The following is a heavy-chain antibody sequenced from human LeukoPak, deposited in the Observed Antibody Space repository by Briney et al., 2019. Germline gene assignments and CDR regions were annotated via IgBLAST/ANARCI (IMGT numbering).Heavy chain of an antibody. CDR1: GYTFTDYY. CDR2: INPNSGGT. CDR3: ARERSGDSGGRSLDY. J-gene: IGHJ4*02. Sequence: ASVKVSCKASGYTFTDYYMHWVRQAPGQGLEWMGWINPNSGGTNYAQKFQGRVTMTRDTSTSTVYMELSSLRSEDTAMYYCARERSGDSGGRSLDYWGQGSLVTVSS. D-gene: IGHD2-15*01. V-gene: IGHV1-2*02.